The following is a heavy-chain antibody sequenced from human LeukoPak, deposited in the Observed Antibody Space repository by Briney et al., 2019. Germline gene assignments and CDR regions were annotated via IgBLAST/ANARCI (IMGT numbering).Heavy chain of an antibody. CDR3: ARGGVNPVDH. J-gene: IGHJ4*02. CDR2: MNECSTTI. D-gene: IGHD1-14*01. V-gene: IGHV3-74*01. Sequence: GGSLRLSCAASGFPFNSFWMHWVRQAPGKGLVWVSDMNECSTTIRYADSVKGRFTISRDNAKSILYLQMNNLRAEDTAMYFCARGGVNPVDHWGQGTLVTVSS. CDR1: GFPFNSFW.